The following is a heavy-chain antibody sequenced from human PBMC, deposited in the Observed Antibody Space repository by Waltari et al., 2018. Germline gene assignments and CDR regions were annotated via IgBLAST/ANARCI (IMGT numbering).Heavy chain of an antibody. CDR2: IISSSSYI. CDR1: GFTFSSYS. CDR3: ARDSMVRGVITPYFDY. J-gene: IGHJ4*02. V-gene: IGHV3-21*03. Sequence: EVQLVESGGGLVKPGGSLRLSCVASGFTFSSYSMNWVRQAPGKGLEWVSSIISSSSYIYYADSVKGRFTISRDNAKNSLYLQMNSLRAEDTAVYYCARDSMVRGVITPYFDYWGQGTLVTVSS. D-gene: IGHD3-10*01.